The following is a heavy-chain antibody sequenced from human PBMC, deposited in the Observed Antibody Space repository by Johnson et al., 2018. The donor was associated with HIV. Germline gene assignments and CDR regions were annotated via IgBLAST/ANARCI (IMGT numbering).Heavy chain of an antibody. D-gene: IGHD3-10*01. J-gene: IGHJ3*02. CDR2: ISWNSGSI. V-gene: IGHV3-9*01. Sequence: VQLVESGGGLVQPGRSVRLSCAASGFTFDDYAMHWVRQAPGKGLEWVSGISWNSGSIGYADSVKGRFTISRDNAKNSLYLQMKSLRAEDTALYYCAKGVGSIGGAFDIWGQGTMVIVSS. CDR1: GFTFDDYA. CDR3: AKGVGSIGGAFDI.